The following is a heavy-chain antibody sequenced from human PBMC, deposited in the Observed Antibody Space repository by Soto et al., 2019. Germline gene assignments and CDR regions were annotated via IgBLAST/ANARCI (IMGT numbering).Heavy chain of an antibody. V-gene: IGHV3-74*01. Sequence: GGSLRLSCAASGFTFTNYWMHWVRQVPGKGLVWVSRIDGVGAGTSYSDSVRGRFTISRDNAENMLYLQMNSLRAEDTAVYCCTTVFEYWGQGTPVTVSS. CDR2: IDGVGAGT. CDR1: GFTFTNYW. CDR3: TTVFEY. J-gene: IGHJ4*02.